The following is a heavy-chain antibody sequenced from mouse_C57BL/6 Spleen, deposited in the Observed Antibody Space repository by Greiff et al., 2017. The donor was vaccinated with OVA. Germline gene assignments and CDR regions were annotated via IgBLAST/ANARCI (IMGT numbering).Heavy chain of an antibody. D-gene: IGHD2-5*01. CDR2: ISNLAYSI. CDR1: GFTFSDYG. V-gene: IGHV5-15*01. Sequence: EVKLVESGGGLVQPGGSLKLSCAASGFTFSDYGMAWVRQAPRQGPEWVAFISNLAYSIYYADTVTGRFTISRENAKNTLYLEMSSLRSEDTAMYYCARRKAYYSNYDAMDYWGQGTSVTVSS. J-gene: IGHJ4*01. CDR3: ARRKAYYSNYDAMDY.